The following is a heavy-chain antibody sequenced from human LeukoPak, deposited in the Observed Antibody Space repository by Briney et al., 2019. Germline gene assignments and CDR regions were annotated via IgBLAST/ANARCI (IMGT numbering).Heavy chain of an antibody. V-gene: IGHV3-30-3*01. J-gene: IGHJ4*02. CDR3: ARDWVKIYSSSWYIGY. CDR2: ITYDGSNK. Sequence: GGSLRLSCAASGLTFSSYALNWVRQAPGKGLKCVAVITYDGSNKYYADSVKGRFTISRDNSKNTLYLQMNSLRAEDTAVYYCARDWVKIYSSSWYIGYWGQGTLVTVSS. CDR1: GLTFSSYA. D-gene: IGHD6-13*01.